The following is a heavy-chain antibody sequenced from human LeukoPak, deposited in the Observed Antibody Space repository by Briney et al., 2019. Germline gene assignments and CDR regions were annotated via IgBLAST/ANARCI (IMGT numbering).Heavy chain of an antibody. CDR2: VHSNGDT. V-gene: IGHV4-59*12. CDR3: ARESNYHGSGTGWFDP. Sequence: MLSETLSLTCIITGGSISDYYWGWIRQPPGKGLEWIGYVHSNGDTGYNPSLKSRLTISLDTSKNQLSLKLSSVTAADTAVYYCARESNYHGSGTGWFDPWGQGTLVTVSS. D-gene: IGHD3-10*01. CDR1: GGSISDYY. J-gene: IGHJ5*02.